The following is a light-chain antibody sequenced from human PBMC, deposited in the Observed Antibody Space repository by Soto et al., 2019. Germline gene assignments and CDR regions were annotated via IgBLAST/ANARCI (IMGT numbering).Light chain of an antibody. V-gene: IGKV1-33*01. CDR2: DAS. CDR1: QDISNC. J-gene: IGKJ2*01. CDR3: QQYDSIPFT. Sequence: DTQMTQSPSALSASIGDRVTITCQASQDISNCLNWYQQKPGKAPQLLIYDASKLETGVPLRFSGSGSGTDFSLTISSLQPEDIATCYCQQYDSIPFTFGQGTNLEIK.